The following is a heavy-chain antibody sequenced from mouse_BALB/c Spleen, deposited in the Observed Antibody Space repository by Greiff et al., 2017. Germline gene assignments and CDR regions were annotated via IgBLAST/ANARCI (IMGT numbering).Heavy chain of an antibody. J-gene: IGHJ3*01. V-gene: IGHV5-4*02. CDR2: ISDGGSYT. Sequence: DVKLVESGGGLVKPGGSLKLSCAASGFTFSDYYMYWVRQTPEKRLEWVATISDGGSYTYYPDSVKGRFTISRDNAKNNLYLQMSSLKSEDTAMYYCARENYGSSYGFAYWGQGTLVTVSA. D-gene: IGHD1-1*01. CDR1: GFTFSDYY. CDR3: ARENYGSSYGFAY.